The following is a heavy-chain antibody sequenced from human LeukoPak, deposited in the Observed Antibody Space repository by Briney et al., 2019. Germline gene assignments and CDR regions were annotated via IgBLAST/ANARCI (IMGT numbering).Heavy chain of an antibody. CDR1: GYTFTGYY. D-gene: IGHD2-2*01. J-gene: IGHJ6*02. CDR2: INPNSGGT. V-gene: IGHV1-2*02. CDR3: ARDKVPANYYYGMDV. Sequence: ASVKLSCKASGYTFTGYYMHWVRQAPGQGLEWMGWINPNSGGTNYAQKFQGRVTMTRDTSISTAYMELSRLRSDDTAVYYCARDKVPANYYYGMDVWGQGTTVTVSS.